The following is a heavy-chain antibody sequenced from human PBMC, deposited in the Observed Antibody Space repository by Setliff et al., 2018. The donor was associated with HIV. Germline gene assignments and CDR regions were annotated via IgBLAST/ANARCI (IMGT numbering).Heavy chain of an antibody. D-gene: IGHD5-18*01. J-gene: IGHJ4*02. CDR1: GFTFSSFG. V-gene: IGHV3-33*06. CDR3: AKEGTYRGYSYGYSYYLDY. CDR2: IWYDGTNK. Sequence: GGSLRLSCAASGFTFSSFGMHWVRQAPGKGLEWVAVIWYDGTNKYYVDPVKGRFTISRDNSKKIPYLQMNSLRDEDTAVYYCAKEGTYRGYSYGYSYYLDYWGQGTLVTVSS.